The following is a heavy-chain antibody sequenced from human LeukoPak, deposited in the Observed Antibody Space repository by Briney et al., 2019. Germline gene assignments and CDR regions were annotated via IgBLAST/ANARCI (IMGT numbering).Heavy chain of an antibody. CDR2: IYHSGIT. D-gene: IGHD4-17*01. CDR1: AYSISSGYGYY. Sequence: SETLSLTCTVSAYSISSGYGYYWGWIRQPPGKGLEWIGNIYHSGITYYNHFNSSLKSRVTISIDTSKNQFSLKLSSVTAADTAVYYCAYTPKMDYGDSASNYYYYYYMDVWGKGTTVTVSS. V-gene: IGHV4-38-2*02. CDR3: AYTPKMDYGDSASNYYYYYYMDV. J-gene: IGHJ6*03.